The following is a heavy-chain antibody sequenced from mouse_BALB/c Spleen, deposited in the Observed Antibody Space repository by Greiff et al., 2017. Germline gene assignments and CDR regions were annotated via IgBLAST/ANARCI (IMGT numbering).Heavy chain of an antibody. CDR1: GYTFTSYW. CDR3: TRSRGYGNYDDYAMNY. D-gene: IGHD2-10*02. V-gene: IGHV1-5*01. J-gene: IGHJ4*01. Sequence: EVQLQQSGTVLARPGASVKMSCKASGYTFTSYWMHWVEQRPGQGLEWIGAIYPGNSDTSYNQKFKEKAKLTAVTSTSTAYMELSSLTNEDSAVYNCTRSRGYGNYDDYAMNYWGQGTSVTFPS. CDR2: IYPGNSDT.